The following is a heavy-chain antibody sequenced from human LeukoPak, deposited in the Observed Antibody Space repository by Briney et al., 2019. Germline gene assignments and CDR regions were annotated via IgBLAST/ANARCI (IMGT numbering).Heavy chain of an antibody. V-gene: IGHV4-39*01. Sequence: RASETLSLTCTVSGGSISSSSYYWGWIRQPPGKGLEWIGNIYYSGSTYYNPSLNSRVTISVDTSKNQFSLKLASVTAADTAVYYCARGGFTTPFDYWGQGTLVTVSS. CDR3: ARGGFTTPFDY. CDR2: IYYSGST. D-gene: IGHD3-16*01. J-gene: IGHJ4*02. CDR1: GGSISSSSYY.